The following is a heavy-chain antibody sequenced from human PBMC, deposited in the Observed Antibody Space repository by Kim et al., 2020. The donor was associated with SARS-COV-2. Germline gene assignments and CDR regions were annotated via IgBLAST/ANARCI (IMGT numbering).Heavy chain of an antibody. V-gene: IGHV4-34*01. CDR1: SGSFSGYS. CDR3: ARGCPGAFVTASNHFILDV. CDR2: VNHGGSV. J-gene: IGHJ6*01. Sequence: SETLSLTCAVYSGSFSGYSWSWIRQPPGKGLEWIGEVNHGGSVNSNPSLESRVTISGDRPKNQFSLKLKSVTAADTAVYYCARGCPGAFVTASNHFILDV. D-gene: IGHD2-21*02.